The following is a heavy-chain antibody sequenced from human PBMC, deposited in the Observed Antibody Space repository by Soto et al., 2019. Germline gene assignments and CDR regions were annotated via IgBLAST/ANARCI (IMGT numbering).Heavy chain of an antibody. V-gene: IGHV3-23*01. J-gene: IGHJ4*02. Sequence: PGGSLRLSCAASGFTFSSYAMSWVRQAPGKGLEWVSAISGSGGSTYYADSVKGRLTISRDNSKNTLYLQMNSLRAEDTVVYYCAKGLSGWYRGYYFDYWGQGTLVTVSS. CDR3: AKGLSGWYRGYYFDY. CDR1: GFTFSSYA. D-gene: IGHD6-19*01. CDR2: ISGSGGST.